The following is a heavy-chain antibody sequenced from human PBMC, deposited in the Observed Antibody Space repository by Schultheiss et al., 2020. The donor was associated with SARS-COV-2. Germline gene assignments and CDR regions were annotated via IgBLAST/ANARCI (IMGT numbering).Heavy chain of an antibody. CDR1: GGSISSSSYY. Sequence: SETLSLTCSVSGGSISSSSYYWVWIRQPPGKGLEWIGYIYYSGSTYYNPSLKSRVTISVDTSKNQFSLKLSSVTAADTAVYYCARERGIWSGYYEDWFDPWGQGTLVTVSS. V-gene: IGHV4-30-4*08. D-gene: IGHD3-3*01. CDR2: IYYSGST. J-gene: IGHJ5*02. CDR3: ARERGIWSGYYEDWFDP.